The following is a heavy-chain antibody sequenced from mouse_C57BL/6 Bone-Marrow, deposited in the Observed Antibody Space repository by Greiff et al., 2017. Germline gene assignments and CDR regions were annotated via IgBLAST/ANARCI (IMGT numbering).Heavy chain of an antibody. J-gene: IGHJ4*01. CDR3: ARDTTVGDPYYAMDY. CDR2: IYPRSGNT. CDR1: GYTFTSYG. Sequence: QVQLQQSGAELARPGASVKLSCKASGYTFTSYGISWVKQRTGQGLEWIGEIYPRSGNTYYNEKFKGKAPLTADKSSSTAYMALRSLQSQDSAVYVGARDTTVGDPYYAMDYWGQGTSVTVSS. V-gene: IGHV1-81*01. D-gene: IGHD1-1*01.